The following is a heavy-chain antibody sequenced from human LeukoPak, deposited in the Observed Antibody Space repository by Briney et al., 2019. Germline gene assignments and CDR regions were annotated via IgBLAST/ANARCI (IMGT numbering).Heavy chain of an antibody. CDR2: INPNSGGT. Sequence: ASVKVSCKASGYTFTGYYMHWVRQAPGQGLEWMGWINPNSGGTNYAQKFQGRGTMTRDTSISTAYMELSRLRSDDTAVYYCARETEFYSSGSTWGQGTLVTVSS. CDR1: GYTFTGYY. CDR3: ARETEFYSSGST. D-gene: IGHD3-22*01. V-gene: IGHV1-2*02. J-gene: IGHJ4*02.